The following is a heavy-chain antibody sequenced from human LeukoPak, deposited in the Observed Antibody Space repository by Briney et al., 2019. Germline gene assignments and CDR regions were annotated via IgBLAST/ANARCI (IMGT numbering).Heavy chain of an antibody. V-gene: IGHV4-30-4*08. J-gene: IGHJ4*02. CDR2: IYYSGST. CDR3: ARVGSDYGSGSYYNAPKTFDY. D-gene: IGHD3-10*01. Sequence: SWVRQAPGKGLEWIGYIYYSGSTYYNPSLKSRVTISVDTSKNQFSLKLSSVTAADTAVYYCARVGSDYGSGSYYNAPKTFDYWGQGTLVTVSS.